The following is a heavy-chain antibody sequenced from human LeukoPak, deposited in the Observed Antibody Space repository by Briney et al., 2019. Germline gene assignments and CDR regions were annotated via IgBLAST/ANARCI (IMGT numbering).Heavy chain of an antibody. CDR3: ATVRAAAARDYYYYYYMDV. D-gene: IGHD6-13*01. Sequence: ASVKVSCKASGYTFTSYDINWVRQATGQGLEWMGWMNPNSGNTGYAQKFQGRVTMTEDTSTDTAYMELSSLRSEDTAVYYCATVRAAAARDYYYYYYMDVWGKGTTVTVSS. V-gene: IGHV1-8*01. CDR1: GYTFTSYD. J-gene: IGHJ6*03. CDR2: MNPNSGNT.